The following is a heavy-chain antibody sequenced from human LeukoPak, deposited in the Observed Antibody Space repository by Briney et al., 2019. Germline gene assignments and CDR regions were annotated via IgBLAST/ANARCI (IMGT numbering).Heavy chain of an antibody. CDR2: INHSGST. J-gene: IGHJ6*03. D-gene: IGHD6-13*01. Sequence: SETLSLTCAVYGGSFSGYYWSWIRQPPGKGLEWIGEINHSGSTNYDPSLKSRVTISVDTSKNQFSLKLSSVTAADTAVYYCARGRSSSWHYYYYYMDVWGKGTTVTVSS. V-gene: IGHV4-34*01. CDR3: ARGRSSSWHYYYYYMDV. CDR1: GGSFSGYY.